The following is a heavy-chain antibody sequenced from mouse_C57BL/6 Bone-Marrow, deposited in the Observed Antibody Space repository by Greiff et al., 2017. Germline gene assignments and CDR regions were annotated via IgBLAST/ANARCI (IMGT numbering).Heavy chain of an antibody. J-gene: IGHJ4*01. Sequence: EVQGVESGGDLVKPGGSLKLSCAASGFTFSSYGMSWVRQTPDKRLEWVATISSGGSYTYYPDSVKGRFTISRDNAKNTLYLQMSSLKSEDTAMYYCASLSNYYAMDYWGQGTSVTVSS. V-gene: IGHV5-6*01. CDR3: ASLSNYYAMDY. CDR2: ISSGGSYT. CDR1: GFTFSSYG. D-gene: IGHD2-5*01.